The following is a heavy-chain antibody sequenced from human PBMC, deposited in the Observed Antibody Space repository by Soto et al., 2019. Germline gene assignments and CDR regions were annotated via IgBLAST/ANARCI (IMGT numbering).Heavy chain of an antibody. CDR3: VRHFARYSDYERFWSFDL. J-gene: IGHJ2*01. CDR2: INHSGST. Sequence: PSETLSLTCAVYGGSFSGYYWSWIRQPPGKGLEWIGEINHSGSTNYNPSLKSRVTISVDTSKNQFSLRLTSVTAADTAVYYCVRHFARYSDYERFWSFDLWGRGTLVTVSS. V-gene: IGHV4-34*01. CDR1: GGSFSGYY. D-gene: IGHD5-12*01.